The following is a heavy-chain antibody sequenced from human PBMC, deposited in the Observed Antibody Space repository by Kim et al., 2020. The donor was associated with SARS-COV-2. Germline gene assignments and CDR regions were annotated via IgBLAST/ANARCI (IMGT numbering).Heavy chain of an antibody. CDR2: MSYDGSNK. CDR1: GFTFSSYA. V-gene: IGHV3-30*04. D-gene: IGHD3-9*01. CDR3: TRDPHSYYDILTGYHGMDV. J-gene: IGHJ6*02. Sequence: GGSLRLSCAASGFTFSSYALHWVRQAPGKGLEWVAVMSYDGSNKYYADSVKGRFTISRDTSKNKLYLRMNSLRAEDTAIYYCTRDPHSYYDILTGYHGMDVWGQGTTVTVSS.